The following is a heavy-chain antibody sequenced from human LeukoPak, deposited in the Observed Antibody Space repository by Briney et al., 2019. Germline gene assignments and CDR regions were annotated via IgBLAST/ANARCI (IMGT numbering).Heavy chain of an antibody. J-gene: IGHJ4*02. CDR3: ARDRPYGDYGGY. CDR2: INNDGTST. Sequence: GGPLRLSCATSGFTFSNYWMHGLRHSPGKGVVWVSHINNDGTSTSYADSVKGRFTISRDNAKNSLYLQMNSLRAEDTAVYYCARDRPYGDYGGYWGQGTLVTVSS. V-gene: IGHV3-74*01. CDR1: GFTFSNYW. D-gene: IGHD4-17*01.